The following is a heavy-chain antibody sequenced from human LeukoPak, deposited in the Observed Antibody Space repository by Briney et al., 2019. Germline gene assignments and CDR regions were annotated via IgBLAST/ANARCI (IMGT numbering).Heavy chain of an antibody. Sequence: SVKVSCKASGYTFTSYGISWVRQAPGQGLEWMGRIIPILGIANYAQKFQGRVTITADKSTSTAYMELSSLKSEDTAVYYCASAVGDFWSGYYDYWGQGTLVTVSS. J-gene: IGHJ4*02. CDR2: IIPILGIA. D-gene: IGHD3-3*01. CDR3: ASAVGDFWSGYYDY. CDR1: GYTFTSYG. V-gene: IGHV1-69*04.